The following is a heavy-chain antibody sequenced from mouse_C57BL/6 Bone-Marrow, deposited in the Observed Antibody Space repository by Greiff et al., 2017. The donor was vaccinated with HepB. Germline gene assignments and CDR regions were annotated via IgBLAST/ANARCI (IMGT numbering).Heavy chain of an antibody. J-gene: IGHJ4*01. Sequence: QVQLQQPGAELVKPGASVKMSCKASGYTFTSYWITWVKQRPGQGLEWIGEIYPGSGSTNYNEKFKSKATLTVDTASSTAYMQLSSLTSEDSAVYYCARGGDSSGYGAMDYWGQGTSVTVSS. V-gene: IGHV1-55*01. CDR3: ARGGDSSGYGAMDY. CDR2: IYPGSGST. CDR1: GYTFTSYW. D-gene: IGHD3-2*02.